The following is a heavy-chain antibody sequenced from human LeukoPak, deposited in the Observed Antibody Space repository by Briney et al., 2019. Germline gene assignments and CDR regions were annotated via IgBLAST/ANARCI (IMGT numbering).Heavy chain of an antibody. CDR3: AKSPYVGDHGGPSA. CDR2: ISGGGGNT. Sequence: GGSLRLSCAGSGFTFSNYAMSWDRQAPGKGPEWVSAISGGGGNTYYAGSVKGRFTISRDDSKNTVFLQMHSLRGEDTAVYYCAKSPYVGDHGGPSAWGQGTLVTVSS. CDR1: GFTFSNYA. V-gene: IGHV3-23*01. J-gene: IGHJ5*02. D-gene: IGHD4-23*01.